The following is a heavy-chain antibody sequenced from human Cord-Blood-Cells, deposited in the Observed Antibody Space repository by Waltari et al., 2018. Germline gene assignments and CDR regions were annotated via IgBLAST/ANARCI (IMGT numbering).Heavy chain of an antibody. Sequence: QVQLVQSGAEVKKPGSSVKVSCKASGGTFSSYAISWVRQTPGQGLEWMGGIIPIFGTANYAQKFQGRVTITADESTSTAYMELSSLRSEDTAVYYCARGGEPSWSMTTVENYFDYWGQGTLVTVSS. CDR3: ARGGEPSWSMTTVENYFDY. CDR2: IIPIFGTA. D-gene: IGHD4-4*01. CDR1: GGTFSSYA. V-gene: IGHV1-69*01. J-gene: IGHJ4*02.